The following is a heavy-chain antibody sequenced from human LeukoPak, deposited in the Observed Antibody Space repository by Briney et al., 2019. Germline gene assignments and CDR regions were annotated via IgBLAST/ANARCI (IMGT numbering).Heavy chain of an antibody. V-gene: IGHV4-59*12. D-gene: IGHD3-22*01. J-gene: IGHJ4*02. Sequence: GSLRLSCAASGFTFSSYGMHWVRQPPGRGLEWIGSIFYSGDTHYNPSLKSRPTISVDTSKNQFSLKLSSVTAADTAVYYCASPPMYYYDSSGYSGSKDYWGQGTLVTVSS. CDR3: ASPPMYYYDSSGYSGSKDY. CDR2: IFYSGDT. CDR1: GFTFSSYG.